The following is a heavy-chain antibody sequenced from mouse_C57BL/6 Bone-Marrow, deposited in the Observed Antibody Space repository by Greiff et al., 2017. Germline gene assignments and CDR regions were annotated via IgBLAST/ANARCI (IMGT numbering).Heavy chain of an antibody. V-gene: IGHV14-4*01. CDR3: TNPVVADFDY. D-gene: IGHD1-1*01. Sequence: QLKESGAELVRPGASVKLSCTASGFNIKDDYMHWVKQRPEQGLEWIGWIDPENGDTEYASKFQGKATITADTSSNTAYLQLSSLTSEDTAVYYCTNPVVADFDYWGQGTTLTVSS. CDR2: IDPENGDT. CDR1: GFNIKDDY. J-gene: IGHJ2*01.